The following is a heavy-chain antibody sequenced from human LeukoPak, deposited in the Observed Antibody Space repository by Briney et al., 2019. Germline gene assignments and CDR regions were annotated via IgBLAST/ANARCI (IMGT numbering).Heavy chain of an antibody. CDR3: ARHPRLWYYDFWSGYYYFDY. CDR1: GYSFTSYW. V-gene: IGHV5-51*01. J-gene: IGHJ4*02. Sequence: GESPKISCKGSGYSFTSYWIGWVRQMPGKGLEWMAIIYPGDSDTRYSPSFQGQVTISADKSISTAYLQWSSLKASDTAMYYCARHPRLWYYDFWSGYYYFDYWGQGTLVTVSS. D-gene: IGHD3-3*01. CDR2: IYPGDSDT.